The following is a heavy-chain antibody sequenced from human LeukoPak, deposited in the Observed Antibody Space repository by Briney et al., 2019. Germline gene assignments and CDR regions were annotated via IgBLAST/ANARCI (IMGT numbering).Heavy chain of an antibody. CDR1: GGTFSSYA. D-gene: IGHD3-10*01. CDR3: AREASQGYYGSGSYAFDI. V-gene: IGHV1-18*01. Sequence: GASVKVSCKASGGTFSSYAISWVRQAPGQGLEWMGWISAYNGNTNYAQKLQGRVTMTTDTSTSTAYMELRSLRSDDTAVYYCAREASQGYYGSGSYAFDIWGQGTMVTVSS. CDR2: ISAYNGNT. J-gene: IGHJ3*02.